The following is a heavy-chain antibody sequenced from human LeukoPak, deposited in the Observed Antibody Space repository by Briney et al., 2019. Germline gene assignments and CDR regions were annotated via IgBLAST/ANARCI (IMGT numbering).Heavy chain of an antibody. CDR3: ARAPQRITIFGVVISNWFDP. D-gene: IGHD3-3*01. Sequence: KPSETLSLTCTVSGGSISSYYWSWIRQPPGKGLEWIGEINHSGSTNYNPSLKSRVTISVDTSKNQFSLKLSSVTAADTAVYYCARAPQRITIFGVVISNWFDPWGQGTLVTVSS. J-gene: IGHJ5*02. CDR2: INHSGST. V-gene: IGHV4-34*01. CDR1: GGSISSYY.